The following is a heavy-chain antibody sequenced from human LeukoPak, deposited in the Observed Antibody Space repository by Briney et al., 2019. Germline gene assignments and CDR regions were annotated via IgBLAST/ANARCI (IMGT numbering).Heavy chain of an antibody. D-gene: IGHD3-10*01. J-gene: IGHJ6*04. Sequence: GGSLRLSCAASGFTFDDYAMHWVRQAPGKGLEWVSGISWNSGSIGYADSVKGRSTISRDNAKNSLYLQMNSLRAEDMALYYCAKDKNTYYYGSGSLFDVWGKGTTVTVSS. V-gene: IGHV3-9*03. CDR1: GFTFDDYA. CDR2: ISWNSGSI. CDR3: AKDKNTYYYGSGSLFDV.